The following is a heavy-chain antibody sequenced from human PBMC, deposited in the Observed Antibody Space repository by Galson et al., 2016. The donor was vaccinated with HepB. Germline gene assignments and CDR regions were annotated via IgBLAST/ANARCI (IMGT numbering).Heavy chain of an antibody. J-gene: IGHJ6*02. CDR2: ISAFNGHT. Sequence: SVKVSCKASGYTFTTYGISWVRKAPGQGLEWMGWISAFNGHTNYSQRLQDRVTMTTDTFPSTAYMELRSLRSDDTARYYCARDQEYYYDDRGYYYYYYAMDVWGQGTTVSVSS. CDR1: GYTFTTYG. CDR3: ARDQEYYYDDRGYYYYYYAMDV. D-gene: IGHD3-22*01. V-gene: IGHV1-18*01.